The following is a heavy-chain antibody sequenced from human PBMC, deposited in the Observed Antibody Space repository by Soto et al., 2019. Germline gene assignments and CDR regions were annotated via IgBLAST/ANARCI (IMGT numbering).Heavy chain of an antibody. Sequence: SRTCSVSGGSVRSGSYYWTWIRQPPGKGLEWIGYIYQSGTTNYNASLKSRVTISIDTSKNQFFLKLNSVTAADTAVYYCARDSSGRHDYWGQGTLVTVSS. CDR3: ARDSSGRHDY. J-gene: IGHJ4*02. CDR2: IYQSGTT. D-gene: IGHD3-22*01. V-gene: IGHV4-61*01. CDR1: GGSVRSGSYY.